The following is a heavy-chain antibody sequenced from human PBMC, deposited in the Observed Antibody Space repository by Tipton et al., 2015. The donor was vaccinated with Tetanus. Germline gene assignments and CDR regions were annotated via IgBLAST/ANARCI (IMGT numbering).Heavy chain of an antibody. CDR1: GGSINSYY. Sequence: TLSLICTVSGGSINSYYWSWIRQHPGKGLEWIGYIYYSGHTHYNPSLRGRVDISLDTSQNQVSLNLRSVTAADTAVYYCAKDRLCGGECYSLWGRGTLVTVSS. D-gene: IGHD2-21*01. CDR2: IYYSGHT. V-gene: IGHV4-31*03. CDR3: AKDRLCGGECYSL. J-gene: IGHJ4*02.